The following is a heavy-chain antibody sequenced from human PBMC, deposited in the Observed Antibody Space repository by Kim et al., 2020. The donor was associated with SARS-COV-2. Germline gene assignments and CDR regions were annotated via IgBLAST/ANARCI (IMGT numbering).Heavy chain of an antibody. CDR1: GYTFTGYY. J-gene: IGHJ4*02. CDR3: ARGWGFDYGVYFDY. D-gene: IGHD4-17*01. Sequence: ASVKVSCKASGYTFTGYYMHWVRQAPGQGLEWMGWINPNSGGTNYAQKFQGWVTMTRDTSISTAYMELSRLRSDDTAVYYCARGWGFDYGVYFDYWGQGTLVTVSS. V-gene: IGHV1-2*04. CDR2: INPNSGGT.